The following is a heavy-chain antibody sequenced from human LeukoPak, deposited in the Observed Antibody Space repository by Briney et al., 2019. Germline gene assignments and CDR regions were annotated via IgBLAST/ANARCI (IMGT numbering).Heavy chain of an antibody. J-gene: IGHJ4*02. CDR2: INHSGST. CDR3: ARVGYGDYAPD. V-gene: IGHV4-34*01. CDR1: GGSFSGYY. Sequence: SETLSLTCAVYGGSFSGYYWSWIRQPPGKGLEWIGEINHSGSTNYNPSLKSRVTISVDTSKNQFSLKLSSVTAADTAIYSCARVGYGDYAPDWGQGTLVTVSS. D-gene: IGHD4-17*01.